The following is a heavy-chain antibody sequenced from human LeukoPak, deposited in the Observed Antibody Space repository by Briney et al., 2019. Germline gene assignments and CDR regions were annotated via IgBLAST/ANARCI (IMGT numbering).Heavy chain of an antibody. V-gene: IGHV3-33*01. Sequence: GGSLRLSCAASGFTFSNYDMQWVRQAPGKGLEWVAVIWFDGSNKFYADSVKSRFTISRDNSKNTLYLQMNSLRAEDTAVYYCARSAGALIHCWGQGTLVIVSS. CDR3: ARSAGALIHC. D-gene: IGHD6-19*01. J-gene: IGHJ4*02. CDR1: GFTFSNYD. CDR2: IWFDGSNK.